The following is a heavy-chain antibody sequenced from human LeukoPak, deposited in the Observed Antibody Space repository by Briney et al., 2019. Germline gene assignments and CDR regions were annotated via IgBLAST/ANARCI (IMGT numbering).Heavy chain of an antibody. Sequence: GGSLRLSCAASGFTFSSYAMSWVRQAPGKGLEWVSAISGSGGNRYYADSVKGRFTISRDNSKNTLYLQMNSLRAEDTAVYYCARVMEDASSQPLDVWGQGTTVTVSS. D-gene: IGHD1-14*01. CDR2: ISGSGGNR. CDR1: GFTFSSYA. J-gene: IGHJ6*02. CDR3: ARVMEDASSQPLDV. V-gene: IGHV3-23*01.